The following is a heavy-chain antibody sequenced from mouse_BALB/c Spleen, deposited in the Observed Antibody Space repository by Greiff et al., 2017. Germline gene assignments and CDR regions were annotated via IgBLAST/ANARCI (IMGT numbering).Heavy chain of an antibody. J-gene: IGHJ1*01. V-gene: IGHV1-69*02. CDR3: TRKGRYADSLYWYFDV. D-gene: IGHD2-14*01. CDR2: IYPSDSYT. Sequence: QVQLKQSGAELVRPGASVKLSCKASGYTFTSYWINWVKQRPGQGLEWIGNIYPSDSYTNYNQKFKDKATLTVDKSSSTAYMQLSSPTSEDSAVYYCTRKGRYADSLYWYFDVWGAGTTVTVSS. CDR1: GYTFTSYW.